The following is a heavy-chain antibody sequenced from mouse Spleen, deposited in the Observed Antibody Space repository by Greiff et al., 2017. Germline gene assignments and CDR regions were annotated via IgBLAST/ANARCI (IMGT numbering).Heavy chain of an antibody. CDR2: ISYDGSN. CDR1: GYSITSGYY. D-gene: IGHD4-1*01. Sequence: EVQRVESGPGLVKPSQSLSLTCSVTGYSITSGYYWNWIRQFPGNKLEWMGYISYDGSNNYNPSLKNRISITRDTSKNQFFLKLNSVTTEDTATYYCAREAGKGFAYWGQGTLVTVSA. J-gene: IGHJ3*01. CDR3: AREAGKGFAY. V-gene: IGHV3-6*01.